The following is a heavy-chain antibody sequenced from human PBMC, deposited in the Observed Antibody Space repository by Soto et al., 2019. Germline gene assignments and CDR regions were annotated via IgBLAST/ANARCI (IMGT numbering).Heavy chain of an antibody. CDR3: ARSWAGHYFDY. J-gene: IGHJ4*02. CDR1: SGSISSGGYY. Sequence: QVQLQASGPGLVKPSQTLSLTCTVSSGSISSGGYYWSWIRQHPGKGLEWIGYVYYSGSTYYNPSLKSRVTISVDASKNQFSLKLSSVTAAATAVYYCARSWAGHYFDYWGQGTLVTVSS. CDR2: VYYSGST. V-gene: IGHV4-31*03. D-gene: IGHD7-27*01.